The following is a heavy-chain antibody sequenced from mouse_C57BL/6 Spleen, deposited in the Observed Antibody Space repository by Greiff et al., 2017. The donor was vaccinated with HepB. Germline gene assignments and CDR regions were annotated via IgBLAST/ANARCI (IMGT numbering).Heavy chain of an antibody. V-gene: IGHV7-1*01. CDR2: SRNKANDYTT. CDR3: ARDATGTGWYFDV. D-gene: IGHD3-1*01. Sequence: EVKLVDSGGGLVQSGRSLRLSCATSGFTFSDFYMEWVRQAPGKGLEWIAASRNKANDYTTEYSASVKGRFIVSRDTSQSILYLQMNALRAEDTAIYDCARDATGTGWYFDVWGTGTTVTVSS. J-gene: IGHJ1*03. CDR1: GFTFSDFY.